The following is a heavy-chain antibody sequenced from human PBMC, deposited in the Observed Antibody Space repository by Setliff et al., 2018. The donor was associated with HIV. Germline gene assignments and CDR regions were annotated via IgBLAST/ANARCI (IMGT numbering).Heavy chain of an antibody. V-gene: IGHV4-38-2*01. CDR1: GYSISSDYC. CDR3: ARTYSSNWYIDY. Sequence: TSETLSLTCGVSGYSISSDYCWGWIRQPPGKGLEWIGNMCHGGNNNYYNPSLKSRVTISVATSKNQFSLKLSSVTAADTAIYYCARTYSSNWYIDYWGQGTLVTVSS. D-gene: IGHD6-13*01. J-gene: IGHJ4*02. CDR2: MCHGGNNN.